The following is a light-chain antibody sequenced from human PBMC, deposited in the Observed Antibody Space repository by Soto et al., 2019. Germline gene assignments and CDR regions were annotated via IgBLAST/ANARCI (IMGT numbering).Light chain of an antibody. Sequence: DIQMTQSPSTLSSSVGDSVTITVRASQSISTWLAWYQQKPGRVPKLLIYGASNLQSGVPSRFSGRGSGTDFTLTISSLQPDDFATYYCQQYDTYRTFGQGTKV. CDR3: QQYDTYRT. V-gene: IGKV1-5*01. CDR2: GAS. CDR1: QSISTW. J-gene: IGKJ1*01.